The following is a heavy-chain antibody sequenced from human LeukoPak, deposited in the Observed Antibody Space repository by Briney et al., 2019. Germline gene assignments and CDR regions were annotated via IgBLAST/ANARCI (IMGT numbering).Heavy chain of an antibody. V-gene: IGHV1-2*02. Sequence: GASVKVSCKASGYTFTGYYMHWVRQAPGQGLEWMGWINPNSGGTNYAQKFQGRVTMTRDTSTSTVYMELSSLRSEDTAVYYCAGGGITIFGVAPISSFDYWGQGTLVTVSS. CDR3: AGGGITIFGVAPISSFDY. CDR1: GYTFTGYY. J-gene: IGHJ4*02. CDR2: INPNSGGT. D-gene: IGHD3-3*01.